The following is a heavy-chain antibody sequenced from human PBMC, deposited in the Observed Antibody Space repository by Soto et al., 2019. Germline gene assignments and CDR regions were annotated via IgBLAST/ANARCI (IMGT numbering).Heavy chain of an antibody. Sequence: EVQLLESGGDLVHPGGSLTLSCLASGFTFNNYAMSWVRQAPGKGPEWVSAISYIDGHTFYAGSVRGRFTVSRDDSKNTLYLLMNSLRVEYSAIYYCAKSLITLGGVAGQPPLFDFWGQETLVTVSS. D-gene: IGHD3-16*01. CDR2: ISYIDGHT. J-gene: IGHJ4*02. CDR3: AKSLITLGGVAGQPPLFDF. CDR1: GFTFNNYA. V-gene: IGHV3-23*01.